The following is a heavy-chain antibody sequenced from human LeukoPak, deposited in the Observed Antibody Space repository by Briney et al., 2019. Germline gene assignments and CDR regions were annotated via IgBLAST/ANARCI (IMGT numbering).Heavy chain of an antibody. V-gene: IGHV3-23*01. D-gene: IGHD6-19*01. CDR1: GFTFSSYA. J-gene: IGHJ4*02. CDR3: ARYNSGYFDY. Sequence: PGGSLRLSCAASGFTFSSYAMSWVRQAPGKGLEWVSTFSGTSSTSYADAVKGRVTISRDNSKNTLYLQMNSLRAEDTAVYYCARYNSGYFDYWGQGTLVTVSS. CDR2: FSGTSST.